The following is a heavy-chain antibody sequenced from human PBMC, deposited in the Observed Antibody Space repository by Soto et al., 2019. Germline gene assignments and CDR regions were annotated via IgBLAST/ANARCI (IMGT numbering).Heavy chain of an antibody. CDR2: IIPIFGTA. CDR3: AGSFKYGSGTFDALDV. CDR1: GGTSSDYA. J-gene: IGHJ3*01. D-gene: IGHD3-10*01. Sequence: QVLLVQSGTEVKKPGSSVKVSCQASGGTSSDYALTWVRQAPGQGLEWMGGIIPIFGTANYAQRFQGRVSITEDEYSSTAYMELSSLKSEDTAVYYCAGSFKYGSGTFDALDVWGHGTMVMVSS. V-gene: IGHV1-69*01.